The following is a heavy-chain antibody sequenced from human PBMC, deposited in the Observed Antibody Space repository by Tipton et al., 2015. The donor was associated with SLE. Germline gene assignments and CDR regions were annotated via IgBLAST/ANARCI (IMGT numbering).Heavy chain of an antibody. J-gene: IGHJ3*02. CDR3: ASQDAFDI. CDR1: GGSISSNSHY. Sequence: TLSLTCTVSGGSISSNSHYWGWIRQPPGKGLEWIGEINHSGSTNYNPSLKSRVAISVDTSKNQFSLKLSSVTAADTAVYYCASQDAFDIWGQGTMVTVSS. V-gene: IGHV4-39*07. CDR2: INHSGST.